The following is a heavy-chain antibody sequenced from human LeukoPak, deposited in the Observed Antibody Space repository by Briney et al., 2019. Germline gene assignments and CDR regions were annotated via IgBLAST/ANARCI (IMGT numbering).Heavy chain of an antibody. J-gene: IGHJ6*03. Sequence: GGSLRLSCAASGFTFSSYGMHWVRQAPGKGLEWAAFIRYDGSNKYYADSVKGRFTISRDNSKNTLYLQMNSLRAEDTAVYYCAKGGYQNYYYMDVWGKGTTVTVSS. CDR1: GFTFSSYG. V-gene: IGHV3-30*02. CDR2: IRYDGSNK. D-gene: IGHD2-2*01. CDR3: AKGGYQNYYYMDV.